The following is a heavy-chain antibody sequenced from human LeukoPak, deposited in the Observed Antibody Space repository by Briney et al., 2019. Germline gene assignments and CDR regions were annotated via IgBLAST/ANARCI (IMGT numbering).Heavy chain of an antibody. J-gene: IGHJ4*02. CDR1: GFPFSSYA. CDR3: NEGNYFDY. Sequence: GGSLRLSCAASGFPFSSYAMSWVRQAPGKGLEWVSAISGSGGSTYYADSEKGRFTISRDKSKNTPYLQMNSRRAEDMAVYFCNEGNYFDYWGQGTLVTDSS. CDR2: ISGSGGST. D-gene: IGHD3-10*01. V-gene: IGHV3-23*01.